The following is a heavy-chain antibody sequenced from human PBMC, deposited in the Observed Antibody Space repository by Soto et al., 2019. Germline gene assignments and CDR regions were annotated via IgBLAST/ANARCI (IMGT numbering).Heavy chain of an antibody. J-gene: IGHJ3*02. Sequence: GGSLRLSCAAPGFTFSSYAMSWVRQAPGKGLEWVSAISGSGGSTYYADSVKGRFTISRDNSKNTLYLQMNSLRAEDTAVYYCARPISIAVARDSWGQGTMVTVAS. V-gene: IGHV3-23*01. D-gene: IGHD6-19*01. CDR1: GFTFSSYA. CDR3: ARPISIAVARDS. CDR2: ISGSGGST.